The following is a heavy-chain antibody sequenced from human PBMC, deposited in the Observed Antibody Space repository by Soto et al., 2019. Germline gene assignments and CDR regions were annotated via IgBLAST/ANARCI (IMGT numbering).Heavy chain of an antibody. Sequence: ASATVSCTASGYTFTSYAMHWVRQAPGQRLEWMGWINAGNGNTKYSQKFQGRVTITRDTSASTAYMELSSLRSEDTAVYYCAGDRRGSSYGLNYWGQGTLVTVSS. CDR2: INAGNGNT. CDR3: AGDRRGSSYGLNY. J-gene: IGHJ4*02. D-gene: IGHD5-18*01. CDR1: GYTFTSYA. V-gene: IGHV1-3*01.